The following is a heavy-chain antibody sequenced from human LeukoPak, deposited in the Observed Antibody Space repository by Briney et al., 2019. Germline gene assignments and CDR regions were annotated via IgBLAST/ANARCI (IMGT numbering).Heavy chain of an antibody. CDR3: ARGRITMIVVVIRKREDAFDI. J-gene: IGHJ3*02. D-gene: IGHD3-22*01. Sequence: ASVKVSCKASGYTFTGYYMHWVRQAPGQGLEWMGWINPNSGGTNYAQKFQGRVTMTRDTSISTAYMELNSLRAEDTAVYYCARGRITMIVVVIRKREDAFDIWGQGTMVTVSS. CDR1: GYTFTGYY. CDR2: INPNSGGT. V-gene: IGHV1-2*02.